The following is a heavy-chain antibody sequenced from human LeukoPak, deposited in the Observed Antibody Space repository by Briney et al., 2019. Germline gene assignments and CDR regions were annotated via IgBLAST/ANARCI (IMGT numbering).Heavy chain of an antibody. D-gene: IGHD3-22*01. CDR2: ISYDGSNK. J-gene: IGHJ4*02. CDR1: GFTFSSYA. Sequence: GGSLLLSCAASGFTFSSYAMHWVRQAPGKGLEWVAVISYDGSNKYYADSVKGRFTISRDNSKNTLYLQMNSLRAEDTAVYYCANDKALDYWGQGTLVTVSS. V-gene: IGHV3-30*04. CDR3: ANDKALDY.